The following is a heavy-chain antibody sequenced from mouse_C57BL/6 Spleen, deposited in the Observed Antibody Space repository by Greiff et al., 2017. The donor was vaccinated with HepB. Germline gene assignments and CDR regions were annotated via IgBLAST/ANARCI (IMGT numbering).Heavy chain of an antibody. Sequence: EVMLVESGGGLVKPGGSLKLSCAASGFTFSSYAMSWVRQTPEKRLEWVATISDGGSHTYYPDNVKGRFTISRDNAKNNLYLQMSHLKSEDTAMYYCAIYYDYDKRFAYWGQGTLVTVSA. J-gene: IGHJ3*01. V-gene: IGHV5-4*03. CDR3: AIYYDYDKRFAY. D-gene: IGHD2-4*01. CDR2: ISDGGSHT. CDR1: GFTFSSYA.